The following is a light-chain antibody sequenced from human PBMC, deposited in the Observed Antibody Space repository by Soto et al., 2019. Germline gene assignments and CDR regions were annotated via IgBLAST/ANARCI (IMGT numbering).Light chain of an antibody. V-gene: IGKV3-15*01. CDR1: QSVRSN. CDR2: DAS. J-gene: IGKJ2*01. CDR3: QQYGGSPLYT. Sequence: EIVMTQSPATLSVSPGERATLSCRASQSVRSNLAWYKQIPGQAPRLLIYDASTRATGIPARFSGSGSGTEFTLTISSLQSEDFAVYYCQQYGGSPLYTFGQGTKVEIK.